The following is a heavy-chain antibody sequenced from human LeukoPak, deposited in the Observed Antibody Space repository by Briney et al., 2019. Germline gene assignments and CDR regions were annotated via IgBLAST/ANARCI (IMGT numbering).Heavy chain of an antibody. CDR2: INPDSGGT. D-gene: IGHD2-15*01. CDR1: GYTITGYY. V-gene: IGHV1-2*02. Sequence: SVKVSCKASGYTITGYYMHWVRQAPGQGLEWMGWINPDSGGTNYAQNFQGRVTMTRDTSVSTAYMELSSLRSDDTAVYYCARDWSGVYCTGGSCQSLDYWGQGTLVTVSS. J-gene: IGHJ4*02. CDR3: ARDWSGVYCTGGSCQSLDY.